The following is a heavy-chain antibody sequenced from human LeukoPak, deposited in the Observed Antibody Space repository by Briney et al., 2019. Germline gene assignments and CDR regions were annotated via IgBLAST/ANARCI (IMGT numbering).Heavy chain of an antibody. D-gene: IGHD6-13*01. CDR3: ARVGSSSWPYYYYYMDV. CDR2: ITTYNGNT. V-gene: IGHV1-18*01. CDR1: GYTFTSYG. Sequence: ASVKVSCKASGYTFTSYGISWVRQAPGQGLEWMGWITTYNGNTNYAQKLQGRVTMTTDTSTSTAYMELRSLRSDDTAVYYCARVGSSSWPYYYYYMDVWGKGATVTISS. J-gene: IGHJ6*03.